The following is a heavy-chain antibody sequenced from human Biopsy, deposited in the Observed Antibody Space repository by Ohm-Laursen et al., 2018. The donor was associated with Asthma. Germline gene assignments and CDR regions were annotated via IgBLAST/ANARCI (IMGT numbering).Heavy chain of an antibody. CDR3: ARVASYGDLYFGIDV. Sequence: SDTLSLTCTVGGAYIGSRDHHWSWIRQSPGTGLEWIGFVFWSGTTRYNRSLERRLSISIDTTRNEFSMTLRPVTAADTAVYFCARVASYGDLYFGIDVWGPGTTVSVS. V-gene: IGHV4-30-4*02. CDR1: GAYIGSRDHH. D-gene: IGHD4-17*01. J-gene: IGHJ6*02. CDR2: VFWSGTT.